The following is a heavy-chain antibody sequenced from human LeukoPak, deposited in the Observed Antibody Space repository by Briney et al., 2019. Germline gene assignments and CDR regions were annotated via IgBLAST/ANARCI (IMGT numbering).Heavy chain of an antibody. CDR1: GYTFTGYY. D-gene: IGHD6-19*01. CDR2: INPNSGGT. V-gene: IGHV1-2*04. J-gene: IGHJ4*02. CDR3: AVLAVAGTDYFDY. Sequence: ASVKVSCKASGYTFTGYYMHWVRQAPGQGLEWMGWINPNSGGTNYAQKFQGWVTMTRDTSTSTAYMELSRLRSDDTAVYYCAVLAVAGTDYFDYWGQGTLVTVSS.